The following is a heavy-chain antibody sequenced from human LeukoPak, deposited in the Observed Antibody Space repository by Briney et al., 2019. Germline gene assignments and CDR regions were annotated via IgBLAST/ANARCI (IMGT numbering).Heavy chain of an antibody. CDR2: IHHTGST. CDR3: AKGYYYGSGTYADPFDY. D-gene: IGHD3-10*01. V-gene: IGHV4-30-2*01. Sequence: SEALSLTCAVSGGSISNGGYSWNWIRQPPGKGLEWIGYIHHTGSTSYNPSLKSRVTISVDRSKNQFSLKLSSVTAADTAVYYCAKGYYYGSGTYADPFDYWGQGALVTVSS. J-gene: IGHJ4*02. CDR1: GGSISNGGYS.